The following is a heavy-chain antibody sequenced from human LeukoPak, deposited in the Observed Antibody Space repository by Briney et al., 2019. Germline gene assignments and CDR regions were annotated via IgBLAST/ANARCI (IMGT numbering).Heavy chain of an antibody. Sequence: PSETLSLTCTVSGYSISSGYYWGWIRQPPGKGLEWIGSIYHSGSTYYNPSLKSRVTISVDTSKNQFSLKLSSVTAADTAVYYCARDGYSSSWYEFNWFDPWGQGTLVTVSP. V-gene: IGHV4-38-2*02. J-gene: IGHJ5*02. CDR2: IYHSGST. CDR3: ARDGYSSSWYEFNWFDP. CDR1: GYSISSGYY. D-gene: IGHD6-13*01.